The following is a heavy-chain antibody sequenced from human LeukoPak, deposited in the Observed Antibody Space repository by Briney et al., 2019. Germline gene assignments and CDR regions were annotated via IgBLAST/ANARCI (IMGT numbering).Heavy chain of an antibody. D-gene: IGHD6-13*01. J-gene: IGHJ4*02. CDR2: INWNGDST. CDR3: AKVGGYSGSRCCVL. Sequence: GGSLRLSCAASGFIFDNYGMTWARQVPGKGLEWVSSINWNGDSTSYADSVKGRFNISRDNAQNSLYLQMSSLRAEDTALYFCAKVGGYSGSRCCVLWGQGPRVIVSS. CDR1: GFIFDNYG. V-gene: IGHV3-20*04.